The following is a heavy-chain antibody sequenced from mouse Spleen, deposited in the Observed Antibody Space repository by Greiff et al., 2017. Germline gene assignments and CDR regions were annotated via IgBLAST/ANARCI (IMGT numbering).Heavy chain of an antibody. CDR1: GFTFSSYA. Sequence: EVNVVESGGGLVKPGGSLKLSCAASGFTFSSYAMSWVRQTPEKRLEWVATISSGGSYTYYPDSVKGRFTISRDNAKNTLYLQMSSLRSEDTAMYYCARLKLGLDYWGQGTTLTVSS. CDR2: ISSGGSYT. CDR3: ARLKLGLDY. V-gene: IGHV5-9-1*01. J-gene: IGHJ2*01. D-gene: IGHD4-1*01.